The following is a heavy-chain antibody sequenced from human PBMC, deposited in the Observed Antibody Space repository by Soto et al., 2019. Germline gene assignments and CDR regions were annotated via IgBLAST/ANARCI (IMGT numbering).Heavy chain of an antibody. CDR3: ARDNYGPLDY. J-gene: IGHJ4*02. D-gene: IGHD3-10*01. V-gene: IGHV1-2*02. CDR1: GYTFTAFY. Sequence: QVHLVQSGAEVKKPGASVKVSCRPFGYTFTAFYIHWVRQAPGQGLEWMGWVDPNRGDSREARNLQGRVTMTRDTSTSTVYMELRWLRSDDTAVYYCARDNYGPLDYWGQGTLVTVSS. CDR2: VDPNRGDS.